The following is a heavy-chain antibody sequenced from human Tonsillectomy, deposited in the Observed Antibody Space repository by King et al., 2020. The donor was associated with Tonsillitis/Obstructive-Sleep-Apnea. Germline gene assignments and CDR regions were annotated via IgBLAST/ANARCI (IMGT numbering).Heavy chain of an antibody. Sequence: QVQLVESGGGVVQPGRSLRLSCAASGFTFTDYAMHWVRQAPGKGLEWVALISDVGRNKYYADSVRGRFTISRDTPKNTLYLQMNGLRAEDTAVYYCARGKDTATANLDSWGQGTLVSVSS. CDR2: ISDVGRNK. CDR1: GFTFTDYA. CDR3: ARGKDTATANLDS. D-gene: IGHD5-18*01. J-gene: IGHJ4*02. V-gene: IGHV3-30*01.